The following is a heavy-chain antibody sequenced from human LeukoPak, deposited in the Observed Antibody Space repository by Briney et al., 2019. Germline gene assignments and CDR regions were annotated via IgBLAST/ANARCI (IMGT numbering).Heavy chain of an antibody. J-gene: IGHJ4*02. V-gene: IGHV4-30-4*01. CDR3: ARIHNYSNYPNYFDY. CDR2: IYYSGST. CDR1: GGSISSGDYY. D-gene: IGHD4-11*01. Sequence: SETLSLTCTVSGGSISSGDYYWSWIRQPPRKGLEWIGYIYYSGSTYYNPSLKSRVTISVDTSKNQFSLKLSTVTAADTAVYYCARIHNYSNYPNYFDYWGQGTLVTVSS.